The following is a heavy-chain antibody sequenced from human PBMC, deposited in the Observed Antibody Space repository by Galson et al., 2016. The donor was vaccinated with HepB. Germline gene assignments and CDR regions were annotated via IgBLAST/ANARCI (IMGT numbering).Heavy chain of an antibody. Sequence: SLRLSCAASGFSFGSYAMHWVRQTPAKGLEWAAVISGDGTNKYYADSVNGRFTISRDNSKNTLYLQMNSLRAEDTAVYYCAKRYCSGGSCYHVDHWGQGTLVTVSS. J-gene: IGHJ5*02. CDR3: AKRYCSGGSCYHVDH. D-gene: IGHD2-15*01. V-gene: IGHV3-30*18. CDR2: ISGDGTNK. CDR1: GFSFGSYA.